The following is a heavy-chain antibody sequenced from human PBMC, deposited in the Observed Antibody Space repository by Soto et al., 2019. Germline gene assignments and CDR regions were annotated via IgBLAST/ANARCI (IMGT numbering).Heavy chain of an antibody. CDR1: GYTFNNYY. CDR3: ARNFRRDGYSLDY. J-gene: IGHJ4*02. Sequence: QVQLVQSGAEVKKPGASVKISCKASGYTFNNYYMDWVRQAPGQGLEWMGMINPSGGSTRYAQKFQGRVTMTSQTSPSVVYMELSSMRSEDTTIYYCARNFRRDGYSLDYWGQGTLVTVSS. D-gene: IGHD4-4*01. V-gene: IGHV1-46*02. CDR2: INPSGGST.